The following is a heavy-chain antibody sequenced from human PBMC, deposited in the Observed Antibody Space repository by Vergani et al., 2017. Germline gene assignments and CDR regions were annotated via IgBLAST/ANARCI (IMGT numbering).Heavy chain of an antibody. J-gene: IGHJ6*02. CDR3: ARDPMYSSSWYGGDYYYYGMDV. CDR2: INHSGST. Sequence: QVQLQQWGAGLLKPSETLSLTCAVYGGSFSGYYWSWIRQPPGKGLEWIGEINHSGSTNYNPSLKSRVTISVDTSKNQFSLKLSSVTAADTAVYYCARDPMYSSSWYGGDYYYYGMDVWGQGTTVTVSS. CDR1: GGSFSGYY. V-gene: IGHV4-34*01. D-gene: IGHD6-13*01.